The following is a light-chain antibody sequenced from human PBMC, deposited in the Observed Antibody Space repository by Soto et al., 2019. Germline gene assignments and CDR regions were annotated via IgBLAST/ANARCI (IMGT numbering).Light chain of an antibody. CDR2: DAS. J-gene: IGKJ2*01. CDR3: QQYNSYLYT. V-gene: IGKV1-5*01. Sequence: DIQMTQSPSTLSASVGDRVTITCRASQSISSWLAWYQQKPGKAPKLLIYDASNLESGVPSRFSGSGSGTEFTLTISSLQPDDFATYYCQQYNSYLYTFGQGTKLEIK. CDR1: QSISSW.